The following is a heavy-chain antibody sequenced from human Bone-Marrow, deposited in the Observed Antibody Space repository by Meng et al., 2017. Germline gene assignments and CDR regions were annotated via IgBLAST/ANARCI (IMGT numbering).Heavy chain of an antibody. CDR2: INPNTGVT. CDR1: GYTFTDYY. Sequence: QGEVVQSGAEAKKPGASVKVSCKTSGYTFTDYYVHWVRQAPGQGLEWMGRINPNTGVTKYIQKFQGRVLMTRDTSIRTAYMEVNRLRSDDTAVYYCARHSTTLDYWGQGTLVTVSS. J-gene: IGHJ4*02. D-gene: IGHD2/OR15-2a*01. CDR3: ARHSTTLDY. V-gene: IGHV1-2*06.